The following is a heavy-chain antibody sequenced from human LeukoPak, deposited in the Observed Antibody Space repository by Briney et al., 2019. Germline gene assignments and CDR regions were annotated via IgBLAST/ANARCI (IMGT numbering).Heavy chain of an antibody. CDR3: ARHAVSXXXFDY. D-gene: IGHD6-19*01. CDR1: GGSIXXXXXY. Sequence: SLTXTVSGGSIXXXXXYWXXXXQXXGXGLXXXGSMSYGGSTYYNPSPKSRFTMSVDTAKNPFSLRLSSVTAADTAFYYCARHAVSXXXFDYWGQGTXXXXXX. V-gene: IGHV4-39*01. J-gene: IGHJ4*02. CDR2: MSYGGST.